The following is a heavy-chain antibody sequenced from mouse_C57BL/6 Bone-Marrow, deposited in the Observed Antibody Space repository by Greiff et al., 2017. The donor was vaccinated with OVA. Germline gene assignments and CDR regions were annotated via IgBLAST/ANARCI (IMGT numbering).Heavy chain of an antibody. J-gene: IGHJ3*01. V-gene: IGHV1-18*01. CDR2: INPNNGGT. CDR1: GYTFTDYN. CDR3: ARSYDGYYVEVWFAY. D-gene: IGHD2-3*01. Sequence: EVQRVESGPELVKPGASVKIPCKASGYTFTDYNMDWVKQSHGKSLEWIGDINPNNGGTIYNQKFKGKATLTVDKSSSTAYMELRSLTSEDTAVYYCARSYDGYYVEVWFAYWGQGTLVTVSA.